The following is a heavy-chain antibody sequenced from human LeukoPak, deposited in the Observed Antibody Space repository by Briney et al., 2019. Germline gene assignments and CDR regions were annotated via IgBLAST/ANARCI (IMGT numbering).Heavy chain of an antibody. Sequence: GSLRLSCAASGFTFSSYAMSWVRQAPGKGVEWVSAISCSGGSTYYADSVKGRFTISRDNSKNTLYLQMNDLRAEDTAVYYCAKVGAGMVRGVIASVYGMDVWGQGTTVTVSS. V-gene: IGHV3-23*01. CDR2: ISCSGGST. J-gene: IGHJ6*02. CDR1: GFTFSSYA. CDR3: AKVGAGMVRGVIASVYGMDV. D-gene: IGHD3-10*01.